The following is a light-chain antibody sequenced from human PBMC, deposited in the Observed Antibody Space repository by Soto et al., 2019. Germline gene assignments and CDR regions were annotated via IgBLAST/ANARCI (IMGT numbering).Light chain of an antibody. CDR2: GAS. J-gene: IGKJ1*01. V-gene: IGKV3-20*01. CDR3: QQYGSSPWT. CDR1: QSISRSF. Sequence: IVLTQSPGTLALSPGERATVSCRASQSISRSFLAWYQQKPGQVPSLLIYGASNRATGIPDRFSGSGSGTDFTLSISRLEPEDFAVYYCQQYGSSPWTFGRGTRVEIK.